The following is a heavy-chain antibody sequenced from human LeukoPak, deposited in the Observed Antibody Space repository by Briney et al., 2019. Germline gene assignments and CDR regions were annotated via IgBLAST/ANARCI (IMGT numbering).Heavy chain of an antibody. CDR2: ISAYNGNT. D-gene: IGHD3-10*01. J-gene: IGHJ6*02. CDR3: ARDPPITMVRVVGYYYYYGMDV. CDR1: GYTFTSYG. Sequence: ASVKVSCKASGYTFTSYGMSWVRQAPGQGLEWMGWISAYNGNTNYAQKLQGRVTMTTDTSTSTAYMELRSLRSDDTAVYYCARDPPITMVRVVGYYYYYGMDVWGQGTTVTVSS. V-gene: IGHV1-18*01.